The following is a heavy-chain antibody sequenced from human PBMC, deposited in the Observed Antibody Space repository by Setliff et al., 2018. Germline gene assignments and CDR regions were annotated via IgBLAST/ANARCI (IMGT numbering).Heavy chain of an antibody. V-gene: IGHV1-46*01. CDR2: INPSGGST. CDR3: ARGRNYNFWSGYYNYYYYGMDV. D-gene: IGHD3-3*01. Sequence: ASVKVSCKASGYTFTSYYMHWMRQAPGQGLEWMGIINPSGGSTSYAQKFQGRVTMTRDTSTSTVDMELSSLRSEDTAVYYCARGRNYNFWSGYYNYYYYGMDVWGQGTTVTVSS. CDR1: GYTFTSYY. J-gene: IGHJ6*02.